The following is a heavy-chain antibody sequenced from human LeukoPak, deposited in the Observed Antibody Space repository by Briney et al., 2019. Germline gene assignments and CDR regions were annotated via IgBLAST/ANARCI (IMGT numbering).Heavy chain of an antibody. CDR1: GFTFSSYA. Sequence: GGSLRLSCAASGFTFSSYAMSWVRQAPGKGQEWVSGISGSGGSTYYAHSVKGRFTISRDNSKNTLYLQMNSLRAEDTAVYYCAKVVAATLFYYPFVYWGQGTLVTVSS. J-gene: IGHJ4*02. V-gene: IGHV3-23*01. CDR3: AKVVAATLFYYPFVY. D-gene: IGHD2-15*01. CDR2: ISGSGGST.